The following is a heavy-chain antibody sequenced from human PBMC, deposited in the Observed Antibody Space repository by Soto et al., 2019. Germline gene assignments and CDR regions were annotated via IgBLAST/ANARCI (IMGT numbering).Heavy chain of an antibody. CDR1: GGSISSGGYS. V-gene: IGHV4-30-2*01. D-gene: IGHD4-4*01. CDR3: ARAHAYSNSVFDK. CDR2: IYHSGST. Sequence: PSETLSLTCAVSGGSISSGGYSWSWIRQPPGKGLEWIGYIYHSGSTYYNPSLKSRVTISVDRPKNQFSLKLSSVTAADTAVYYCARAHAYSNSVFDKGGRETLLTVS. J-gene: IGHJ4*02.